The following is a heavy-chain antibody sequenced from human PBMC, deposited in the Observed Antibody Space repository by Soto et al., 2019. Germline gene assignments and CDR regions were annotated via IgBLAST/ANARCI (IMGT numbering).Heavy chain of an antibody. CDR1: GFTFSSYW. J-gene: IGHJ3*02. Sequence: GGSLRLSCAASGFTFSSYWMSWVRQAPGKGLEWVANIKQDGSEKYYVDSVKGRFTISRDNAKNSLYLQMNSLRAEDTAVYYCARDLGFSGTTAFDIWGQGTMVTVSS. D-gene: IGHD1-7*01. CDR3: ARDLGFSGTTAFDI. V-gene: IGHV3-7*01. CDR2: IKQDGSEK.